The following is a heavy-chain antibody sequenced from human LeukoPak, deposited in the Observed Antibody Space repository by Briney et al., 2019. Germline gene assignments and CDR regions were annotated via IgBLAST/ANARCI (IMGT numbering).Heavy chain of an antibody. J-gene: IGHJ4*02. CDR1: GGSISSGDYS. CDR3: ARAPDSMATAGSYFDY. CDR2: IYHTGNT. Sequence: SQTLSLTCAVSGGSISSGDYSWSWIRQPPGNGLEWIGYIYHTGNTNYNPSLKSRVTISVARSKNQFSLRLSSVTAADTAVYYCARAPDSMATAGSYFDYWGQGTLVTVSS. V-gene: IGHV4-30-2*01. D-gene: IGHD6-13*01.